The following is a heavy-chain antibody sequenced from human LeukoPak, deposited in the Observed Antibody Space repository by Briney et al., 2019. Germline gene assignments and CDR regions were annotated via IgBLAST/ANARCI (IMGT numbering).Heavy chain of an antibody. CDR2: ASGFTF. Sequence: ASGFTFEYAASVKGRFTISRDDSKSIAYLQMNSLKTEDTAVYYCSRVPGDWSNPVYYYALDVWGQGTTVTVSS. J-gene: IGHJ6*02. V-gene: IGHV3-49*02. CDR3: SRVPGDWSNPVYYYALDV. D-gene: IGHD3-9*01.